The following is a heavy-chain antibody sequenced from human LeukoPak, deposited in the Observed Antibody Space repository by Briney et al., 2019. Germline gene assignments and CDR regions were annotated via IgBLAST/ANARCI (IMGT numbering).Heavy chain of an antibody. Sequence: ASVKVSCKASGYSFRDDYIYWMRQAPGQGLEWVGWNNPKSGGTKYAQKFQGRVTMTGDTSINTAYMELYRLRSDDTAVYYCARDGAAAGSPRRDWGQGTLVTVSS. CDR3: ARDGAAAGSPRRD. CDR1: GYSFRDDY. V-gene: IGHV1-2*02. J-gene: IGHJ4*02. D-gene: IGHD6-13*01. CDR2: NNPKSGGT.